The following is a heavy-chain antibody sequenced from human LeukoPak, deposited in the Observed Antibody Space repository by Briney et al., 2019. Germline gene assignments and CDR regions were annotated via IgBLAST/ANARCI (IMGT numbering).Heavy chain of an antibody. Sequence: GGSLGLSCAASGFTFSTYWMSWVRQAPGKGLEWVANIKQDGSEKYYVDSVKGRFTISRDNAKNSLYLQMNSLRAEDTAVYFCARGGRYSSSWFAVDYWGQGTLVTVSS. J-gene: IGHJ4*02. CDR2: IKQDGSEK. D-gene: IGHD6-13*01. CDR1: GFTFSTYW. CDR3: ARGGRYSSSWFAVDY. V-gene: IGHV3-7*04.